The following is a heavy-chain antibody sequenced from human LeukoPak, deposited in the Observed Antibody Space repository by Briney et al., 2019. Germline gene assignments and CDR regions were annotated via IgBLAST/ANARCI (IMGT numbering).Heavy chain of an antibody. CDR2: IKQDGREK. Sequence: PGGSLTLSCAASGFSFSNYWMNWVRQAPGKGLAWVASIKQDGREKYYVDSVKGRFTISRDNAKNSLYLQMNSLRAEDTAVYYCAGDAGYSSGAWGQGSLVTVSS. CDR1: GFSFSNYW. D-gene: IGHD6-19*01. V-gene: IGHV3-7*05. CDR3: AGDAGYSSGA. J-gene: IGHJ5*02.